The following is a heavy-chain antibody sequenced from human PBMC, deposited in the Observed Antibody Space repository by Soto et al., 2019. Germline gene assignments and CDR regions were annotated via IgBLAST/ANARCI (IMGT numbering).Heavy chain of an antibody. CDR3: ARALTVTTSLDL. CDR2: VSTYNVNT. Sequence: ASVKVSCKASGYTFTNYGINWVRQAPGQGLEWMGWVSTYNVNTYYAQKFEGRATLTTDTSTNTAYMELRSLTSDDTAVYYCARALTVTTSLDLWGLGTLVTVSS. CDR1: GYTFTNYG. D-gene: IGHD4-17*01. J-gene: IGHJ5*02. V-gene: IGHV1-18*04.